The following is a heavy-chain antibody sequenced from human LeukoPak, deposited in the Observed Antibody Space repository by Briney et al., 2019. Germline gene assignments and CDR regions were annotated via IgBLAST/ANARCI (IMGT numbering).Heavy chain of an antibody. CDR2: IDPSDSYT. V-gene: IGHV5-10-1*01. CDR1: GYSFTSYW. J-gene: IGHJ4*02. CDR3: ARSAYRYDSSGYYSYFDY. Sequence: GESLKISCKGSGYSFTSYWISWVRQMPGKGLEWMGRIDPSDSYTNYSPSFQGHVTISADKSISTAYLQWSSLKASDTAMYYCARSAYRYDSSGYYSYFDYWGQGTLVTVSS. D-gene: IGHD3-22*01.